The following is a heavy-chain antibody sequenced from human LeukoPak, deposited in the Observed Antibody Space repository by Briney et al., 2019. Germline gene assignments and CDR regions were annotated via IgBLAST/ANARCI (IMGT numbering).Heavy chain of an antibody. CDR3: TKDTVLLWFGDYYYMDV. V-gene: IGHV3-30*18. D-gene: IGHD3-10*01. CDR1: GFTFSRYG. Sequence: GGSLRLSCAASGFTFSRYGMHWVRQAPGKGLEWVAVISYDGNSKYYADSVKGRFTISRDNSKNTLYLQMNSLRAEDTAVYYCTKDTVLLWFGDYYYMDVWGKGTTVTISS. J-gene: IGHJ6*03. CDR2: ISYDGNSK.